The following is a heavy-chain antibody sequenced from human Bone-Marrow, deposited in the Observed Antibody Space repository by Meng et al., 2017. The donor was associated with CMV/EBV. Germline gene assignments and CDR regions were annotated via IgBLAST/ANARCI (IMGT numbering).Heavy chain of an antibody. Sequence: SGDTFRNHCISWVRHVPGQGLEWVGCIIPGFGAVNYGQRFQGRVTITADESTSTAYMELTRLRSEDTAVYYCARDHYNYVTKHYFDSWGQGTLVTVSS. CDR3: ARDHYNYVTKHYFDS. J-gene: IGHJ4*02. D-gene: IGHD5-18*01. CDR1: GDTFRNHC. V-gene: IGHV1-69*01. CDR2: IIPGFGAV.